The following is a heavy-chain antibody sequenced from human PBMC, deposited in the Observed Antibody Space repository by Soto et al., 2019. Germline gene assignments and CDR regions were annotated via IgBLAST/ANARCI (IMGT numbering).Heavy chain of an antibody. CDR3: SRVAVGATSNWFEP. Sequence: GASVKVSCKASGYTFTSYGISWVRQAPVQGLEWMGCISAYNGNKTYAKKLQGRVTMTTDTSPSTAHMKLSSLRSDDTAVHYCSRVAVGATSNWFEPWGQGTMVTRSS. J-gene: IGHJ5*02. D-gene: IGHD1-26*01. CDR1: GYTFTSYG. CDR2: ISAYNGNK. V-gene: IGHV1-18*01.